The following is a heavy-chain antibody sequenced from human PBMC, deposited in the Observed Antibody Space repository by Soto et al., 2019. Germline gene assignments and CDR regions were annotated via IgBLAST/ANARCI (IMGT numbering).Heavy chain of an antibody. Sequence: EVQLVESGGGLVQPGRSLRLSCAASGFTFSSYWMHWVRQVPGRGLVWVSHINSDGSTTTYADSVEGRFTISRDNAKNMLYQKRNGLRVEDRAVYYFVRDDIGRGMDYWGLGPLFTVSS. CDR3: VRDDIGRGMDY. CDR1: GFTFSSYW. J-gene: IGHJ4*02. CDR2: INSDGSTT. D-gene: IGHD3-10*01. V-gene: IGHV3-74*01.